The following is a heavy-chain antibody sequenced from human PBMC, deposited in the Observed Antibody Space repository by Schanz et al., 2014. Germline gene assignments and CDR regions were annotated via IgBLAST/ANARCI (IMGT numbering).Heavy chain of an antibody. CDR3: ARAPVTVGPYHYYMDV. D-gene: IGHD4-17*01. J-gene: IGHJ6*03. V-gene: IGHV1-18*01. CDR1: GGTFSSST. Sequence: QVQLVQSGAEVMKPGSSVKVSCKASGGTFSSSTLTWVRQAPGQGLEWMGWISAYNGHTTYAQKFQGRVTMTTDTSTSTAYMELRNVRYDDTAMYYCARAPVTVGPYHYYMDVWGKGTTVTVSS. CDR2: ISAYNGHT.